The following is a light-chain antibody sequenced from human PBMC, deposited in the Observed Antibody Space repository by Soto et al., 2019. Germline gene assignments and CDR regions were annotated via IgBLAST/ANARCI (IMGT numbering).Light chain of an antibody. J-gene: IGLJ1*01. CDR3: GSWDSSLSAYV. CDR1: SSNIGSNT. CDR2: SSN. Sequence: QSVLTQPPSASGTPGQRVTISCSGSSSNIGSNTVNWYQQLPGTAPKLLIYSSNQRPSGVPDRFSGSKSGTSASLAISGLQSEDEADYYCGSWDSSLSAYVFGTGTKVTVL. V-gene: IGLV1-44*01.